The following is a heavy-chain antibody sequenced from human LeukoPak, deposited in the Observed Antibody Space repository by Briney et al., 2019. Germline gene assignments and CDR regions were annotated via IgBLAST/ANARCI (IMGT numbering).Heavy chain of an antibody. CDR2: ISSSSSYI. V-gene: IGHV3-21*01. J-gene: IGHJ3*02. Sequence: PGGSLRLSCAASGFTFSSYSMNWVRQAPGKGLEWVSSISSSSSYIYYADSVKGRFTISRDNAKNSLYLQMNSLRAEDTAVYYCARSYYDILTGYAPGAFDIWGQGTMVTVSS. CDR1: GFTFSSYS. D-gene: IGHD3-9*01. CDR3: ARSYYDILTGYAPGAFDI.